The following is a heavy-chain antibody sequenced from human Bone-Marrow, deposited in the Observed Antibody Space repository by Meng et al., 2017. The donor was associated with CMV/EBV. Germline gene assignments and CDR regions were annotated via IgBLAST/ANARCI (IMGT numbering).Heavy chain of an antibody. CDR3: ARVEINHSSSWYGDIINYFDY. Sequence: ASVKVSCKASGYTFTSYGISWVRQAPGQGLEWMGWISAYNGNTNYAQKLQGRVTMTTDTSTSTAYMELRSLRSDDTAVYYCARVEINHSSSWYGDIINYFDYWGQGPLVTVSS. V-gene: IGHV1-18*01. J-gene: IGHJ4*02. D-gene: IGHD6-13*01. CDR2: ISAYNGNT. CDR1: GYTFTSYG.